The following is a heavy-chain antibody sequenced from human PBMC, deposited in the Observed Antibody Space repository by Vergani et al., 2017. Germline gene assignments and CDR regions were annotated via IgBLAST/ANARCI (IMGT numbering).Heavy chain of an antibody. D-gene: IGHD3-9*01. CDR1: GYTFSNYY. CDR2: INPSGGHT. J-gene: IGHJ4*02. Sequence: QVQVVQSGAEVKKSGASVKVSCKTSGYTFSNYYMHWVRQAPGQGLEWMGIINPSGGHTNYAQKFQGRVTMTGDTSTSTVYMELSSLRSEDTAIYYCARGDYCILTGYRYWGQGALVTVSA. CDR3: ARGDYCILTGYRY. V-gene: IGHV1-46*03.